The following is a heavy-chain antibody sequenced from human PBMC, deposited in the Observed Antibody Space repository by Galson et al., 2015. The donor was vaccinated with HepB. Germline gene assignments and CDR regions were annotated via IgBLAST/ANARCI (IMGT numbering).Heavy chain of an antibody. CDR2: IYHSGRT. CDR1: GGSINSIDW. CDR3: ARDRRDGDYVVGFDY. Sequence: ETLSLTCAVSGGSINSIDWWSWVRQPPGKGLEWIGEIYHSGRTNYNPSLRGRVTLSVDKSKNQFSLRLNSVTAADTAVYYCARDRRDGDYVVGFDYWGLGTLVTVSS. V-gene: IGHV4-4*02. J-gene: IGHJ4*02. D-gene: IGHD4-17*01.